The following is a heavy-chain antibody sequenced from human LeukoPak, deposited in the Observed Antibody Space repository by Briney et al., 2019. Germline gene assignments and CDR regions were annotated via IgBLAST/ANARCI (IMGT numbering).Heavy chain of an antibody. D-gene: IGHD2-2*01. CDR2: TYYRSTWYN. V-gene: IGHV6-1*01. CDR3: ARRLTQYDCFDP. Sequence: SQTLSLTCAISGDSVSSNSVTWHWIRQSPSRGLEWLGRTYYRSTWYNDYAVSVRGRITVNPDTSKDQFSLHLNSVTPEDTAVYYCARRLTQYDCFDPWGQGILVTVSS. CDR1: GDSVSSNSVT. J-gene: IGHJ5*02.